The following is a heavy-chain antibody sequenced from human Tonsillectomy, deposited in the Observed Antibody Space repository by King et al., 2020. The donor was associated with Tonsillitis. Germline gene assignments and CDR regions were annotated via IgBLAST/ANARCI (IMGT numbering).Heavy chain of an antibody. Sequence: VQLVESGGGVVQPGGSLRLSCAAAGFIFSDYSMHCVRQAPGKGLEWVAFIRFDGSKQMYADSEKGRFTISRDNSKNTLYVQMSSLSADDTAIYYCAKALRDYHDSSGYYYAFDIWGQGTAVTVSS. CDR3: AKALRDYHDSSGYYYAFDI. V-gene: IGHV3-30*02. CDR2: IRFDGSKQ. J-gene: IGHJ3*02. CDR1: GFIFSDYS. D-gene: IGHD3-22*01.